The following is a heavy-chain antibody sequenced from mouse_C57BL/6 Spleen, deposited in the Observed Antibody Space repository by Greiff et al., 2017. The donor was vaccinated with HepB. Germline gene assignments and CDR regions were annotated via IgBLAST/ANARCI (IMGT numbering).Heavy chain of an antibody. CDR3: ARNLYGSSYWYFDV. V-gene: IGHV1-53*01. CDR2: INPSNGGT. CDR1: GYTFTSYW. J-gene: IGHJ1*03. Sequence: QVQLQQSGTELVKPGASVKLSCKASGYTFTSYWMHWVKQRPGQGLEWIGNINPSNGGTNYNEKFKSKATLTVDKSSSTAYMQLSSLTSEDSAVYYCARNLYGSSYWYFDVWGTGTTVTVSS. D-gene: IGHD1-1*01.